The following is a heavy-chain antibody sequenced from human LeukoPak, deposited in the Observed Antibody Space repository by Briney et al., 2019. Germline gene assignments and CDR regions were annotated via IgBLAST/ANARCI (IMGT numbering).Heavy chain of an antibody. J-gene: IGHJ5*02. CDR3: ARLTGDLGGP. Sequence: SQTLSLTCGISGDSVSSNSAAWNWIRHSPWRGLEWLGRTYYRSKWYSHYAVSVKSRITINPDTSKNQFSLQLNSVTPEDTAVYYCARLTGDLGGPWGQGTLVTVSS. CDR2: TYYRSKWYS. D-gene: IGHD7-27*01. V-gene: IGHV6-1*01. CDR1: GDSVSSNSAA.